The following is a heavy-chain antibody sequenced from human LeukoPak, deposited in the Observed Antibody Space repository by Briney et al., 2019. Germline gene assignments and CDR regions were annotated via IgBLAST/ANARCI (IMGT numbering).Heavy chain of an antibody. Sequence: PSETLSLTCAVYGGSFSGYYWSWIRQPPGKGLEWIGEINHSGSTNYNPSLKSRVTISVDTSKNQFSLKLSSVTAADTAVYYCARGMVYHFWSARSFDYWGPGTLVTVSP. CDR1: GGSFSGYY. V-gene: IGHV4-34*01. CDR3: ARGMVYHFWSARSFDY. J-gene: IGHJ4*02. D-gene: IGHD3-3*01. CDR2: INHSGST.